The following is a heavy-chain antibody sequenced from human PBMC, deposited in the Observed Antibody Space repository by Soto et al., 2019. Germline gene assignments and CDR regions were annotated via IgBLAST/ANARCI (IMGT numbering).Heavy chain of an antibody. CDR3: ARGYSGSGSYTNWFDP. CDR1: GGSISTYD. V-gene: IGHV4-59*12. J-gene: IGHJ5*02. D-gene: IGHD3-10*01. CDR2: IYYSGTT. Sequence: PSETLSLTCTVSGGSISTYDWNWIRQAPGKGLEWIGYIYYSGTTNYNPSLKSRVTISIDTSKNQFSLRLSSVTAADTAVYFCARGYSGSGSYTNWFDPWGQGTLVTVSS.